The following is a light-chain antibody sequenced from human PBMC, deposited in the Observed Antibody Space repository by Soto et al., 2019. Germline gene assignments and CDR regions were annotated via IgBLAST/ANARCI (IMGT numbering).Light chain of an antibody. CDR1: QGISAF. CDR3: QKANSFPIN. CDR2: AAS. Sequence: DIQMTHSPSSVSASVVDRVTITFLASQGISAFLAWYQQKPGEAPNLLIYAASSLQSGVPSRFSGSESGTDFTLTISSLQPEDCAIYFCQKANSFPINFGQGTRLEIK. J-gene: IGKJ5*01. V-gene: IGKV1-12*01.